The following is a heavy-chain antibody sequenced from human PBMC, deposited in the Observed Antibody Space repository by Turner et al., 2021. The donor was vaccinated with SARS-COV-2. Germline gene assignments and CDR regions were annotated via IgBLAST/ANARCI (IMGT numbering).Heavy chain of an antibody. Sequence: QVQLQQSGPGLVRPSATLSLTRAVSGGSISSKSWSWIRQSPGRGLEWIGYFYKIGSSGYNPTLRRRVTISVDTSKNQLSLNLISVTAADTAVDYCARHQGSASGYDHGMNVWGQGTAVIVSS. J-gene: IGHJ6*02. CDR3: ARHQGSASGYDHGMNV. CDR1: GGSISSKS. CDR2: FYKIGSS. V-gene: IGHV4-59*08. D-gene: IGHD1-26*01.